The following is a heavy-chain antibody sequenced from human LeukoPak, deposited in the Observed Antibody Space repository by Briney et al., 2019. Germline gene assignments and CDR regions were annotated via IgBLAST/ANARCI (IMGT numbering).Heavy chain of an antibody. J-gene: IGHJ6*03. CDR2: IEQDGSEK. V-gene: IGHV3-7*01. Sequence: GGSLRLPCAASGFTFSSYWMSWVRQAPGKGLEWVANIEQDGSEKYYVDSVKGRFTISRGNAKNSLYLQMNSLRAEDRAVYYCAIQGYYYYYYMDVWGKGTTVTVSS. CDR3: AIQGYYYYYYMDV. CDR1: GFTFSSYW.